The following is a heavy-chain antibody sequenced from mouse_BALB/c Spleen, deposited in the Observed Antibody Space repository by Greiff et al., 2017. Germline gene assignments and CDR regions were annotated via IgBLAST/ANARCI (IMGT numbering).Heavy chain of an antibody. J-gene: IGHJ4*01. D-gene: IGHD2-10*02. V-gene: IGHV5-9-4*01. CDR1: GFTFSSYA. CDR3: AKGAYGNYLYAMDY. CDR2: ISSGGSYT. Sequence: EVHLVESGGGLVKPGGSLKLSCAASGFTFSSYAMSWVRQSPEKRLEWVAEISSGGSYTYYPDTVTGRFTISRDNAKNTLYLEMSSLRSEDTAMYYCAKGAYGNYLYAMDYWGQGTSVTVSS.